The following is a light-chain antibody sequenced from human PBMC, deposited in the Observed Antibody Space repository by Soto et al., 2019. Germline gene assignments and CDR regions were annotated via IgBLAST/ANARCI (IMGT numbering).Light chain of an antibody. CDR1: SSDVGGYNY. CDR3: SSHSSSSTLVV. Sequence: QSVLTQPAAVSGSPGQSITISCTGTSSDVGGYNYVSWYQHHPGKAPKLIIFDVSDRPSGVSNRFSGSKSGNTASLTISGLQAEDAADYHCSSHSSSSTLVVFGGGTKLTVL. CDR2: DVS. J-gene: IGLJ2*01. V-gene: IGLV2-14*03.